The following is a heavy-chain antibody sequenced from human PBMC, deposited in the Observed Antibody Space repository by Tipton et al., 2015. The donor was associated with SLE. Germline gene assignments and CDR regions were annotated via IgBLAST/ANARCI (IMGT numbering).Heavy chain of an antibody. D-gene: IGHD3-10*01. CDR2: MYNGGKS. CDR1: GGSVSRGYYY. V-gene: IGHV4-31*03. Sequence: TLSLTCSVSGGSVSRGYYYWTWIRQHPGRGLEWIGYMYNGGKSHYNPSLNSRVSISIDTSKNQFALELRSVTVADTAIYYCARTTYYGSADFWGRGTLVTVSS. CDR3: ARTTYYGSADF. J-gene: IGHJ4*02.